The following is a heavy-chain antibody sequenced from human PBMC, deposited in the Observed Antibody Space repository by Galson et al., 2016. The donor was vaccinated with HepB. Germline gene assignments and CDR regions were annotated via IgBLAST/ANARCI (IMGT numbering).Heavy chain of an antibody. CDR3: SRDVSGCPHSDYDH. Sequence: SVKVSCKASGYSFTSYGVGWVRQAPGQTFECLGWISAGTGNTKYPKKFEGRLALTRDTSATTAYMKLSDLTSEDTAVYFCSRDVSGCPHSDYDHWGQGTRVTVSS. CDR1: GYSFTSYG. V-gene: IGHV1-3*01. CDR2: ISAGTGNT. D-gene: IGHD3-9*01. J-gene: IGHJ4*02.